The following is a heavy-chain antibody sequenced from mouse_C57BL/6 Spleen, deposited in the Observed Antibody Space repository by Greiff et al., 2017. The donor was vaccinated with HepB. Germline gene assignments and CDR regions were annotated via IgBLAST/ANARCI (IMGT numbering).Heavy chain of an antibody. CDR1: GYAFSSSW. CDR2: IYPGDGDT. V-gene: IGHV1-82*01. Sequence: VQLQQSGPELVKPGASVKISCKASGYAFSSSWMNWVKQRPGKGLEWIGRIYPGDGDTNYNGKFKGKATLTADKSSSTAYMQLSSLTSEDSAVYFCARDYGSHFDYWGQGTTLTVSS. J-gene: IGHJ2*01. D-gene: IGHD1-1*01. CDR3: ARDYGSHFDY.